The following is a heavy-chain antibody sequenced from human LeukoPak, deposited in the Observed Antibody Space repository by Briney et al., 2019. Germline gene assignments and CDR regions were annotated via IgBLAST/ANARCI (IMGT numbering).Heavy chain of an antibody. CDR1: GFTFSSYA. D-gene: IGHD5-12*01. CDR2: ISYDGSNK. CDR3: AIRKSGNAIDY. V-gene: IGHV3-30*04. Sequence: GGSLRLSCAASGFTFSSYAMHWVRQAPGKGLEWVAVISYDGSNKYYADSVKGRFTISRDNSKNTLSLQMNSLRAEDTAVYYCAIRKSGNAIDYWGQGTLVTVSS. J-gene: IGHJ4*02.